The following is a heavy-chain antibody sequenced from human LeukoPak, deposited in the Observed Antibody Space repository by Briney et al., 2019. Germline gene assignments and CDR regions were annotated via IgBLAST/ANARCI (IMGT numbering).Heavy chain of an antibody. CDR3: ARDRYSSSWQTYNWFDP. D-gene: IGHD6-13*01. CDR2: INPNSGGT. J-gene: IGHJ5*02. V-gene: IGHV1-2*02. Sequence: ASVKVSCKASGYTFTCYYMHWVRQAPGQGLEWMGWINPNSGGTNYAQKFQGRVTMTRDTSISTAYMELSRLRSDDTAVYYCARDRYSSSWQTYNWFDPWGQGTLVTVSS. CDR1: GYTFTCYY.